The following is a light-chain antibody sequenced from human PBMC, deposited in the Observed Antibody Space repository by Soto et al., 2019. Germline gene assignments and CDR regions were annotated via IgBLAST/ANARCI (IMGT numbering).Light chain of an antibody. CDR1: QTVSSSY. Sequence: EIVLTQSPGTLSLSPGERATLSCRASQTVSSSYLAWYQQKPGQAPRLLIYGASTRATGIPGRFSGSASGTDFTLTISRLEPEDFAGYYCQQYGPSPMYTFGQGTHLEIK. CDR2: GAS. V-gene: IGKV3-20*01. J-gene: IGKJ2*01. CDR3: QQYGPSPMYT.